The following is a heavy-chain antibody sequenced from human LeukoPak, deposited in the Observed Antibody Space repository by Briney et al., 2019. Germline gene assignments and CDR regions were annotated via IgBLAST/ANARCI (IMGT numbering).Heavy chain of an antibody. V-gene: IGHV3-23*01. J-gene: IGHJ4*02. CDR2: ISGSGGST. CDR3: AKNGQTNYYDSSGYYHPLGY. D-gene: IGHD3-22*01. CDR1: GFTFSSYA. Sequence: GGSLRLSCAASGFTFSSYAMSWVRQAPGKGLEWVSAISGSGGSTYYADSVKGRFTISRDNSKNTLYLQMNSLRAEDTAVYYCAKNGQTNYYDSSGYYHPLGYWGQGTLVTVSS.